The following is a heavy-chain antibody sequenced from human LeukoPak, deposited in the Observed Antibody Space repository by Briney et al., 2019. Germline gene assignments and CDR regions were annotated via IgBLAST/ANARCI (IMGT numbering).Heavy chain of an antibody. Sequence: PGGSLRLSCVGSGVTFSGYSMNWVRQAPGEGLEWVSCIGSSSRSIYYADSVKGRFTISRDNAKNSLYLQMNSLRAEDTAVYYCARDTGDQAFDIWGQGTLVTVSS. J-gene: IGHJ3*02. CDR2: IGSSSRSI. CDR1: GVTFSGYS. D-gene: IGHD7-27*01. V-gene: IGHV3-21*01. CDR3: ARDTGDQAFDI.